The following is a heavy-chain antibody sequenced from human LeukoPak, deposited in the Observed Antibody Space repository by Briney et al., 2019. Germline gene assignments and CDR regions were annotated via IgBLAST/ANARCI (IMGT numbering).Heavy chain of an antibody. D-gene: IGHD2/OR15-2a*01. Sequence: GGSLRLSCAASGFTFSSFAMSWVRQAPGKGLEWVSLITGSGNTYYADSVKGRFTISRDNSKNMLYLQMNSLRAEDTAVYYCAKDVSALSHYYGMDVWGQGTTVTVSS. CDR1: GFTFSSFA. J-gene: IGHJ6*02. V-gene: IGHV3-23*01. CDR2: ITGSGNT. CDR3: AKDVSALSHYYGMDV.